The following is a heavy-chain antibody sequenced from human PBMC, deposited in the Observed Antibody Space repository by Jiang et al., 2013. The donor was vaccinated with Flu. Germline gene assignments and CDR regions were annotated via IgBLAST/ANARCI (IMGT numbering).Heavy chain of an antibody. Sequence: GAEVKKPGESLKISCRGSGYTFTSNWIAWVRQMPGKGLEWMGIISPGDSDTKYSPSFQGQVTMSADTSITTAYLQWSSLKASDTATYYCARLSGGSGTYKNYYSAMDVWGQGTTVTVSS. CDR3: ARLSGGSGTYKNYYSAMDV. CDR1: GYTFTSNW. J-gene: IGHJ6*02. V-gene: IGHV5-51*01. CDR2: ISPGDSDT. D-gene: IGHD3-10*01.